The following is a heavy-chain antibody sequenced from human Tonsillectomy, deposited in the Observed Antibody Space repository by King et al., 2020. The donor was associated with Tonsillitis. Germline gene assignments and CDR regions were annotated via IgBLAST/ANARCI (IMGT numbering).Heavy chain of an antibody. CDR3: ATSEVLAGVFEQ. D-gene: IGHD6-19*01. V-gene: IGHV1-18*04. CDR1: GHSFPNSG. CDR2: INGNSDTT. J-gene: IGHJ4*02. Sequence: HVQLVQSGAEVKRPGASVKVSCKASGHSFPNSGFTWVRQAPGQGLEWVAWINGNSDTTYVAQRFRGRVTLTTDASASTSYLELASLRSDDTAFYYCATSEVLAGVFEQWGQGTLVTVSS.